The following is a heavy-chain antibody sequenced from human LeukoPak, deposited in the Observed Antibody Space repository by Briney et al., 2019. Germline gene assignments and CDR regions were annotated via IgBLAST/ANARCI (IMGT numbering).Heavy chain of an antibody. Sequence: GASVKVSCKASGYTFTGYYMHWVRQAPGQGLEWMGRINPNSGGTNYAQKFQGRVTMTRDTSISTAYMELSSLRSEDTAVYYCARGTVVVPAATHYYYYGMDVWGQGTTVTVSS. D-gene: IGHD2-2*01. V-gene: IGHV1-2*06. CDR2: INPNSGGT. J-gene: IGHJ6*02. CDR1: GYTFTGYY. CDR3: ARGTVVVPAATHYYYYGMDV.